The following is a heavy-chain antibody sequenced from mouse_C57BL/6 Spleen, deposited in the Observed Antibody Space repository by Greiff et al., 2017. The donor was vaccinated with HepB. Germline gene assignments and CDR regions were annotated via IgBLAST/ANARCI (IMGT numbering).Heavy chain of an antibody. CDR1: GFNIKDDY. CDR3: TFWDGFAY. CDR2: IDPENGDT. Sequence: VQLKESGAELVRPGASVKLSCTASGFNIKDDYMHWVKQRPEQGLEWIGWIDPENGDTEYASKFQGKATITADTSSNTAYLQLSSLTSEDTAVYYCTFWDGFAYWGQGTLVTVSA. J-gene: IGHJ3*01. D-gene: IGHD4-1*01. V-gene: IGHV14-4*01.